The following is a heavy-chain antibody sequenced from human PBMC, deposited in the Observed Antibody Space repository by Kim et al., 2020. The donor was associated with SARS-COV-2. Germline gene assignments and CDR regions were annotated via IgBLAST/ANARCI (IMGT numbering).Heavy chain of an antibody. Sequence: IYYADSVSGRFTISTDNDKNSLYLQMNSLRAEDTAVYYCARGPNYSPFDYWGQGTLVTVSS. J-gene: IGHJ4*02. V-gene: IGHV3-48*03. CDR2: I. CDR3: ARGPNYSPFDY. D-gene: IGHD4-4*01.